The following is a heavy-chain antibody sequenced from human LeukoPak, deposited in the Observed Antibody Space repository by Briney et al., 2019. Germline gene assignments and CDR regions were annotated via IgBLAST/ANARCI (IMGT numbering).Heavy chain of an antibody. CDR2: ISAYNGNT. CDR3: ARDKSRMVRGVIISPPYGY. J-gene: IGHJ4*02. Sequence: SVKVSCKASGYTFTSYGISWVRQAPGQGLEWMGWISAYNGNTNYAQKLQGRVTMTTDTSTSTAYMELRSLRSDDTAVYYCARDKSRMVRGVIISPPYGYWGQGTLVTVSS. V-gene: IGHV1-18*04. CDR1: GYTFTSYG. D-gene: IGHD3-10*01.